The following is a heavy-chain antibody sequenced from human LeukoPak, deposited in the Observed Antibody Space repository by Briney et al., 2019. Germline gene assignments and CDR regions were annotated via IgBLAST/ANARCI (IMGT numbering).Heavy chain of an antibody. J-gene: IGHJ4*02. V-gene: IGHV3-7*01. Sequence: GGSLRLSCAASGFTFSTYGMSWVRQAPGKGLEWVANIKQEGSEKYYVDSVKGRFTISRDNAKNSLFLQMNSLRAEDTAVYYCARPAGDYWGQGTLVTVSS. D-gene: IGHD1-26*01. CDR2: IKQEGSEK. CDR3: ARPAGDY. CDR1: GFTFSTYG.